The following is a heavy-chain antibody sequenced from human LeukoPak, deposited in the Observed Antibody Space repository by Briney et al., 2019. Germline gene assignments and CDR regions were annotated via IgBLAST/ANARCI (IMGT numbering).Heavy chain of an antibody. J-gene: IGHJ4*02. CDR2: IYYSGST. CDR1: GGSISSYY. CDR3: ARGPYGSGSYFLIFDY. Sequence: SETLSLTCTVSGGSISSYYWSWIRQPPGKGLEWIGYIYYSGSTNYNPSLKSRVTISVDRSKNQFSLKLSSVTAADTAVYYCARGPYGSGSYFLIFDYWGQGTLVTVSS. V-gene: IGHV4-59*12. D-gene: IGHD3-10*01.